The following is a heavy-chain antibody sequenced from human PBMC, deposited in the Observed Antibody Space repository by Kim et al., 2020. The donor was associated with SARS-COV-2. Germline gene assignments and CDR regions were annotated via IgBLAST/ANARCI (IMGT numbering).Heavy chain of an antibody. CDR3: ARETPTTYYDSSGQFDY. CDR1: GYTFTSYA. J-gene: IGHJ4*02. D-gene: IGHD3-22*01. V-gene: IGHV1-3*01. CDR2: INAGNGNT. Sequence: ASVKVSCKASGYTFTSYAMHWVRQAPGQRLEWMGWINAGNGNTKYSQKFQGRVTITRDTSASTAYMELSSLRSEDTAVYYCARETPTTYYDSSGQFDYWGQGTLVTVSS.